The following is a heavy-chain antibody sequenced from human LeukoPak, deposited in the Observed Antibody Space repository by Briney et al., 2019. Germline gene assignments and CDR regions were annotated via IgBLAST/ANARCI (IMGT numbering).Heavy chain of an antibody. CDR1: GFAFSSYE. CDR2: ISSSGSTI. D-gene: IGHD1-26*01. J-gene: IGHJ5*02. Sequence: GGSLRLSCAASGFAFSSYEMNWVRQAPGKGLEWVSYISSSGSTIYYADSVKGRFTISRDNAKNSLYLQMNSLRAEDTAVYYCARAGSGRSPDWFDPWGQGTLVTVSS. CDR3: ARAGSGRSPDWFDP. V-gene: IGHV3-48*03.